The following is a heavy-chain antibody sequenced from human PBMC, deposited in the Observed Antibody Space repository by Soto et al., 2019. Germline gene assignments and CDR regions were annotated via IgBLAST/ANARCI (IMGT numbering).Heavy chain of an antibody. CDR1: GGSISSYY. J-gene: IGHJ4*02. CDR3: ACRYCTSTSCSFDY. V-gene: IGHV4-59*01. CDR2: IYYSGST. D-gene: IGHD2-2*01. Sequence: PSETLSLTCTVSGGSISSYYWSWIRQPPGKGLEWIGYIYYSGSTNYNPSLKSRVTISVDTSKNQFSLKLSSVTAADTAVYYCACRYCTSTSCSFDYWGQGTLVTVPQ.